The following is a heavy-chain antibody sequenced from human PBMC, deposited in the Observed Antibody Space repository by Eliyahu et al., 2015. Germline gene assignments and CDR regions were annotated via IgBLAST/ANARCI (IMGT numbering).Heavy chain of an antibody. CDR2: INPSGGST. Sequence: QVQLVQSGAEVKKPGASVKVSCKASGYTFTSYYMHWVRQAPGQGLEWMGIINPSGGSTSYAQKFQGRVTMTRDTSTSTVYMELSSLRSEDTAVYYCARARFGVVIPYNWFDPWGQGTLVTVSS. CDR3: ARARFGVVIPYNWFDP. J-gene: IGHJ5*02. D-gene: IGHD3-3*01. V-gene: IGHV1-46*01. CDR1: GYTFTSYY.